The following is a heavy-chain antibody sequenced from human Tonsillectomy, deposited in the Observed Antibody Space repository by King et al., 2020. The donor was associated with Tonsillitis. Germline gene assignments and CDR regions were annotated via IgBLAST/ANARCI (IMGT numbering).Heavy chain of an antibody. Sequence: VQLVESGGGLIQPGGSLRLSCAASGFTFSSYAMSWVRQAPGKGLEWVSRISGSGGSTYYADSVKGRFAISRDNSKNTLYLQMNSLRADDTAVYYCAKDRDFWSPPGMDVWGQGTTVTVSS. J-gene: IGHJ6*02. CDR3: AKDRDFWSPPGMDV. CDR1: GFTFSSYA. CDR2: ISGSGGST. V-gene: IGHV3-23*04. D-gene: IGHD3-3*01.